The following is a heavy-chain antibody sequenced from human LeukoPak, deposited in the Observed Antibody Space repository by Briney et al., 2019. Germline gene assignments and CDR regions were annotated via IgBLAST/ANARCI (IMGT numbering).Heavy chain of an antibody. CDR3: AKVESSWTTVMGLDY. CDR2: IKQDGSEK. D-gene: IGHD4-11*01. Sequence: GGSLRLSCAASGLTFSSYWMSWVRQAPGKGLEWVANIKQDGSEKYYVDSVKGRFTISRDNAKNSLYLQMNSLRAEDTAVYYCAKVESSWTTVMGLDYWGQGTLVTVSS. CDR1: GLTFSSYW. J-gene: IGHJ4*02. V-gene: IGHV3-7*01.